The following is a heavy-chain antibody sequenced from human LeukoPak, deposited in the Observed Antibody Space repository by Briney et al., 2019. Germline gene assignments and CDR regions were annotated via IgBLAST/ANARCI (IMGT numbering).Heavy chain of an antibody. V-gene: IGHV3-66*02. J-gene: IGHJ3*02. CDR3: ARDGRVGATRLNI. D-gene: IGHD1-26*01. Sequence: GGSLRLSCAASGLTVSSNYMSWVRQAPGKGLEWVSVIYSDDSTYYADSVRGRFTISRDNSKNTLYLQMNSLRAEDTAVYYCARDGRVGATRLNIWGQGTMVTVSS. CDR2: IYSDDST. CDR1: GLTVSSNY.